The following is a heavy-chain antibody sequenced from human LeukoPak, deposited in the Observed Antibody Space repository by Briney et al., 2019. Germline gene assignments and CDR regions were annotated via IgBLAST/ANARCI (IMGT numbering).Heavy chain of an antibody. CDR1: GGSISSGDYY. CDR3: ARAGDYGGNSELDY. D-gene: IGHD4-23*01. V-gene: IGHV4-30-4*01. Sequence: SQTLSLTCTVSGGSISSGDYYWSWIRQPPGKGLEWIGYIYYSGSTYYNPSLKSRVTISVDTSKNQFSLKLSSVTAADTAVYYCARAGDYGGNSELDYWGQGTLVTVSS. CDR2: IYYSGST. J-gene: IGHJ4*02.